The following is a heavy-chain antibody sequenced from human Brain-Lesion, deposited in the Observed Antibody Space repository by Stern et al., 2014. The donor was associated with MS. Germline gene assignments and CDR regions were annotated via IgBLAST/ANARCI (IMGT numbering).Heavy chain of an antibody. J-gene: IGHJ4*02. CDR2: THPGGGA. CDR3: ASGYRIFDY. Sequence: VQLVESGPGLVKPSQTLSLTCTVSGGSISSGSDYWSWIRPPVGKGGDGCGRTHPGGGAFVPPSLKIRGAISTGTPMNQFSLELTSATAADTAIYYCASGYRIFDYWGQGILVTVSS. CDR1: GGSISSGSDY. V-gene: IGHV4-61*02. D-gene: IGHD5-18*01.